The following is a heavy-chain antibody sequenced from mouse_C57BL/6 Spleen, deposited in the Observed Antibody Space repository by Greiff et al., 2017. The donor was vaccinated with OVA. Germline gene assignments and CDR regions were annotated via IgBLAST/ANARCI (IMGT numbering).Heavy chain of an antibody. D-gene: IGHD2-4*01. Sequence: QVQLQQPGAELVKPGASVKVSCTASGYTFTSYWMHWVKQRPGQGLEWIGRIHPSDSDTNYNQKFKGKATLTVDKSSSTAYLQLSSLTSEDSAVYYCEIEGYDYLYAMDYWGQGTSVTVSS. CDR1: GYTFTSYW. CDR2: IHPSDSDT. V-gene: IGHV1-74*01. CDR3: EIEGYDYLYAMDY. J-gene: IGHJ4*01.